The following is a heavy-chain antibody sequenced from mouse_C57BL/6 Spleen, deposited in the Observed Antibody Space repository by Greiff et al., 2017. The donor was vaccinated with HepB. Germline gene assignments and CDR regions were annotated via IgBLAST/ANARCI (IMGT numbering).Heavy chain of an antibody. D-gene: IGHD2-3*01. CDR3: ARENWGDGYLFDY. CDR2: IYPSDSET. CDR1: GYTFTSYW. V-gene: IGHV1-61*01. Sequence: QVQLQQPGAELVRPGSSVKLSCKASGYTFTSYWMDWVKQRPGQGLEWIGNIYPSDSETHYNQKFKDKATLTVDKSSSTAYMQLSSLTSEDSAVYYCARENWGDGYLFDYWGKGTTLTVSS. J-gene: IGHJ2*01.